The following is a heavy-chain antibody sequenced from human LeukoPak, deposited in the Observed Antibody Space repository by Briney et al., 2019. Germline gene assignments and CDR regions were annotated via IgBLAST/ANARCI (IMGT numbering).Heavy chain of an antibody. J-gene: IGHJ6*02. Sequence: SETLPLTCAVYGGSFSGYYWSWIRQPPGKGLEWIGGINHSGSTNYNPSLKSRVTISVDTSKNQFSLKLSSVTAADTAVYYCARGRGIYGMDVWGQGTTVTVSS. V-gene: IGHV4-34*01. CDR2: INHSGST. D-gene: IGHD2/OR15-2a*01. CDR1: GGSFSGYY. CDR3: ARGRGIYGMDV.